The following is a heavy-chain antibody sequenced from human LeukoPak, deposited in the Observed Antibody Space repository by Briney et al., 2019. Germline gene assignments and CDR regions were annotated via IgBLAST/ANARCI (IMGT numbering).Heavy chain of an antibody. Sequence: GGSLRLSCAASGFTFSTYGVNWVRQAPGKGLEWVSSISSSSSYIYYADSVKGRFTISRDNAKNSLYLQMNSLRAEDTAVYYCARADKPLRQAFDYWGQGTLVTVSS. CDR1: GFTFSTYG. D-gene: IGHD1-14*01. CDR2: ISSSSSYI. J-gene: IGHJ4*02. V-gene: IGHV3-21*01. CDR3: ARADKPLRQAFDY.